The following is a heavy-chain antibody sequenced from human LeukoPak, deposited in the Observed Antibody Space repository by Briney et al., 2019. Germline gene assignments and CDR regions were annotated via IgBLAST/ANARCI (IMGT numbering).Heavy chain of an antibody. Sequence: GGSLRLSCAASGFSFSFYGMHCVRQAPGKGLEWVAVISEDGTKKNYAESVKGRFTTSRDNSNNTLYLQMNSLRAEDTAVYYCAKDRETTSSGTFGNWGQGTLVTVSS. V-gene: IGHV3-30*18. D-gene: IGHD6-13*01. CDR3: AKDRETTSSGTFGN. CDR1: GFSFSFYG. J-gene: IGHJ4*02. CDR2: ISEDGTKK.